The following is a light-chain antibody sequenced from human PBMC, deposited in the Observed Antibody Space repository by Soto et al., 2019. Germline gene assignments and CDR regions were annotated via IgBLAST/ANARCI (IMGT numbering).Light chain of an antibody. V-gene: IGLV2-14*01. Sequence: QSTLTQPASVSGSPGQSITISCTGTSSDVGGYNYVSWYQQHPGKAPKLMIYDVSNRPSGVYNRYTGSKSGNTASLTISGLQAEDEADYYCSSYTSSSTSVFGTGTKLTDL. CDR2: DVS. CDR3: SSYTSSSTSV. J-gene: IGLJ1*01. CDR1: SSDVGGYNY.